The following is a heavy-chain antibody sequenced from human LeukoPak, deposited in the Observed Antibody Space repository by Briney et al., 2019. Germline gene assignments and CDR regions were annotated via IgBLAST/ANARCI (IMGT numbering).Heavy chain of an antibody. CDR2: IHYTGST. D-gene: IGHD3-16*01. CDR3: ARHGVNNWFDP. J-gene: IGHJ5*02. CDR1: GGSISSYF. V-gene: IGHV4-59*08. Sequence: SETLSLTCTVSGGSISSYFWSWIRQPPGKGLEWIGQIHYTGSTDQNPSLKSRVTMSVDTSKNQLSLRLNSVTAADTAVYYCARHGVNNWFDPWGQGTLVTVSS.